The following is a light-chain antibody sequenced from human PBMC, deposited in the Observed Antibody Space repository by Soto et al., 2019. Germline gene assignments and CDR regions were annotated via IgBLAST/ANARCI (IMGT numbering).Light chain of an antibody. Sequence: QSALTQPPSVSGSPGQSVTISCTGTSSDVGGFNYVSWYQRHPGKAPKLMIYDVSKRPSGAPDRFSGSKSGNTASLTISGLQAEDEADYYCCSYAGGYTHYVFATGTKVTVL. CDR2: DVS. CDR3: CSYAGGYTHYV. V-gene: IGLV2-11*01. CDR1: SSDVGGFNY. J-gene: IGLJ1*01.